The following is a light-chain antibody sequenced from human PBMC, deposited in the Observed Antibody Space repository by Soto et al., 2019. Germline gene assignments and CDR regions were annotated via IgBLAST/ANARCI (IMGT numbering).Light chain of an antibody. J-gene: IGKJ3*01. Sequence: EIVMTQSPATLSVSPGERATLSCRASQSISSNLAWYQQKPGQAPRLLIYGASTRATGIPATFSGSGSGTEFSLTISSLQSEDFAVYSCQQYNNWPFPFGPGTKVDIK. CDR3: QQYNNWPFP. CDR1: QSISSN. CDR2: GAS. V-gene: IGKV3-15*01.